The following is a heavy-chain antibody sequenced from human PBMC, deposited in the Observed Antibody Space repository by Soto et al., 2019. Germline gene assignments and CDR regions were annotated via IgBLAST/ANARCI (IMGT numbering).Heavy chain of an antibody. J-gene: IGHJ4*02. V-gene: IGHV4-59*01. Sequence: VQLQESGPGLVKPSETLSLTCTVSGGSIISDDWSWIRQPPGKGLEWIGHISYSGSPNDNPSLKSLVTISLDTSKNEFCLNLSSVTAADTAVYYCVRVLSGCSLVAYWGQGTLVTVSS. CDR3: VRVLSGCSLVAY. CDR1: GGSIISDD. D-gene: IGHD1-26*01. CDR2: ISYSGSP.